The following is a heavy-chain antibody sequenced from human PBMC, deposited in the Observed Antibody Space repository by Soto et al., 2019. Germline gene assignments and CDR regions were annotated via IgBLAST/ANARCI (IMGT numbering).Heavy chain of an antibody. CDR1: GGSVTSNKYY. V-gene: IGHV4-39*01. D-gene: IGHD6-19*01. CDR3: ARPQTGYSGGSQFDP. Sequence: SETLSLTCTVSGGSVTSNKYYWGWIRQPPGKGLEWIGNLLYSGRTFSNPSLKSRVTISVDTSKNQFSLKLNSVTAADTAIYYCARPQTGYSGGSQFDPWGQGTLVTVSS. CDR2: LLYSGRT. J-gene: IGHJ5*02.